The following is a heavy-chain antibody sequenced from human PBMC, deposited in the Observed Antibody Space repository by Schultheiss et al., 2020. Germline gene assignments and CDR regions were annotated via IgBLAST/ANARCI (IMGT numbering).Heavy chain of an antibody. CDR3: ARLHCSGGSCYSLGYYFDY. V-gene: IGHV4-34*01. J-gene: IGHJ4*02. D-gene: IGHD2-15*01. Sequence: SETLSLTCTVYGGSFSGYYWGWIRQPPGKGLEWIGEINHSGSTNYNPSLKSRVTITVDTSKNQFSLKLSSVTAADTAMYYCARLHCSGGSCYSLGYYFDYWGQGILVTFSS. CDR2: INHSGST. CDR1: GGSFSGYY.